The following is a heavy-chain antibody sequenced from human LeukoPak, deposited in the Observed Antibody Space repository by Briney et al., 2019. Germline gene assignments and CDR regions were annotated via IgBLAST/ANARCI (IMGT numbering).Heavy chain of an antibody. Sequence: ASVKVSCKASGGTFSSYATSWVRQAPGQGLEWVGWINPNSGGTNYAQKFQGRVTMTRDTSVSTAYMELTRLRSDDTAVYYCARDRDYYDSSGYYPLDYWGQGSLVTVSS. V-gene: IGHV1-2*02. CDR3: ARDRDYYDSSGYYPLDY. J-gene: IGHJ4*02. D-gene: IGHD3-22*01. CDR2: INPNSGGT. CDR1: GGTFSSYA.